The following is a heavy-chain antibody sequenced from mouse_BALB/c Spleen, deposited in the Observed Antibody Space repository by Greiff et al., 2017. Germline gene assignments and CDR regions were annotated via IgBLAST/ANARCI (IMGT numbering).Heavy chain of an antibody. CDR2: ISYSGST. CDR3: ARSYGNYDPYWYFDV. D-gene: IGHD2-1*01. CDR1: GYSITSDYA. Sequence: VQLKQSGPGLVKPSQSLSLTCTVTGYSITSDYAWNWIRQFPGNKLEWMGYISYSGSTSYNPSLKSRISITRDTSKNQFFLQLNSVTTEDTATYYCARSYGNYDPYWYFDVWGAGTTVTVSS. J-gene: IGHJ1*01. V-gene: IGHV3-2*02.